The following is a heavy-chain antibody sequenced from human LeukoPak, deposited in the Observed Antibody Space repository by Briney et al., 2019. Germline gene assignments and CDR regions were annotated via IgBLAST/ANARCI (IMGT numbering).Heavy chain of an antibody. D-gene: IGHD3-22*01. V-gene: IGHV3-23*01. J-gene: IGHJ4*02. CDR2: ISGSGGST. CDR1: GFTFSSYA. CDR3: AKDSQYYDSSGYSDY. Sequence: GGSLRLSSAASGFTFSSYAMSWVRQAPGKGLEWVSAISGSGGSTYYADSGKGRFTISRDNSKNTLYLQMNSLRAEDTAVYYCAKDSQYYDSSGYSDYWGQGTLVTVSS.